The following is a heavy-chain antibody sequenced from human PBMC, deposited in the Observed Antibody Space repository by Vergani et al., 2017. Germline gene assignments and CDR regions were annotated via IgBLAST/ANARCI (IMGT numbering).Heavy chain of an antibody. D-gene: IGHD3-10*01. Sequence: QVQLQQWGAGLLKPSETLSLTCAVYGGSFSGYYWSWIRQPPGEGLGWIGEINHSGSTNYNPSLKSRDTLSVDTSKNQCSLKLSSVTAADTAVYYCAREEYYYGSGRGWTNDYWGEGPLVTVSS. V-gene: IGHV4-34*01. CDR2: INHSGST. CDR3: AREEYYYGSGRGWTNDY. CDR1: GGSFSGYY. J-gene: IGHJ4*02.